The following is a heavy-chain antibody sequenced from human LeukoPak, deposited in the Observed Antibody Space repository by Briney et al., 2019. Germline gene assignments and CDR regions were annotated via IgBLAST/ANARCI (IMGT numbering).Heavy chain of an antibody. J-gene: IGHJ4*02. CDR1: GFTFSSYE. Sequence: GGSLRLSCAASGFTFSSYEMNWVRQAPGKGLEWVSYISSSGSTIYYADSAKGRFTISRDNAKNSLYLQMNSLRAEDTAVYYCAPRIAAGNDYWGQGTLVTVSS. CDR3: APRIAAGNDY. V-gene: IGHV3-48*03. D-gene: IGHD6-13*01. CDR2: ISSSGSTI.